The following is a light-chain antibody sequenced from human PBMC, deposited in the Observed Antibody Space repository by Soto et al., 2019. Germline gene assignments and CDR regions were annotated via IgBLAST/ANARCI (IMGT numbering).Light chain of an antibody. J-gene: IGKJ5*01. CDR2: KAS. CDR1: QSISSW. V-gene: IGKV1-5*03. Sequence: DIQMTQSPSTLSASVGDRVTITCRASQSISSWLAWYQQKPGKAPKSLIYKASSLESGIPSRFLGSGSGTEFTLTLSSLATDACATYYCQQYNSYPISFGQATVPEIK. CDR3: QQYNSYPIS.